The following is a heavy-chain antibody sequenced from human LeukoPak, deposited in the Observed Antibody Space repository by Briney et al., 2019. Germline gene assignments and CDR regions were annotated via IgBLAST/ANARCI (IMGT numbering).Heavy chain of an antibody. Sequence: GSLRLSCAASGFTVSSNYMSWVRQAPGKGLEWVSVIYSGGSTYYADSVKGRFTISRDNSKNTLHLQMNSLRAEDTAVYYCAKDPRGAAANWFDPWGQGTLVTVSS. D-gene: IGHD6-13*01. CDR3: AKDPRGAAANWFDP. V-gene: IGHV3-53*01. J-gene: IGHJ5*02. CDR2: IYSGGST. CDR1: GFTVSSNY.